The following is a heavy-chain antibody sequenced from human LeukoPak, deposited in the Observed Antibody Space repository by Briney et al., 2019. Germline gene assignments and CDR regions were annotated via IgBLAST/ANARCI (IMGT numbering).Heavy chain of an antibody. Sequence: PGGSLRLSCAASGFTFSTYSLNWVRQAPGKGLEWISYITSSSNIYYADSVKGRFTISRDNAKNSLYLQMNSLRAEDTAVYYCARDRYGDYYSDYWGQGTLVTVSS. CDR1: GFTFSTYS. D-gene: IGHD4-17*01. V-gene: IGHV3-48*01. CDR3: ARDRYGDYYSDY. J-gene: IGHJ4*02. CDR2: ITSSSNI.